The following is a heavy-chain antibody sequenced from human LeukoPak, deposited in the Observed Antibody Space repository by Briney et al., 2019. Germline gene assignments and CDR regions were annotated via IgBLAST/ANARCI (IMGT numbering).Heavy chain of an antibody. CDR1: GGSISSSSYY. CDR3: ARDTAVAGTWWYFDL. CDR2: IYTSGST. Sequence: SETLSLTCTVPGGSISSSSYYWGWIRQPPGKGLEWIGRIYTSGSTNYNPSLKSRVTISVDTSKNQFSLKLSSVTAADTAVYYCARDTAVAGTWWYFDLWGRGTLVTVSS. V-gene: IGHV4-61*02. J-gene: IGHJ2*01. D-gene: IGHD6-19*01.